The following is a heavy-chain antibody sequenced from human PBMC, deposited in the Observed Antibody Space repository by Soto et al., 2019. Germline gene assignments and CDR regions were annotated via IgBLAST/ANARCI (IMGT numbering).Heavy chain of an antibody. D-gene: IGHD2-15*01. CDR1: GGTFSSYT. CDR2: IIPILGIA. J-gene: IGHJ3*02. V-gene: IGHV1-69*02. CDR3: ARLSVVVADDAFDI. Sequence: QVQLVQSGAEVKKPGSSVKVSCKASGGTFSSYTISWVRQAPGQGLEWMGRIIPILGIANYAQKFQGRVTITADKSTSTAYMELSSLRSEDTAVYYCARLSVVVADDAFDIWGQGTMVTVSS.